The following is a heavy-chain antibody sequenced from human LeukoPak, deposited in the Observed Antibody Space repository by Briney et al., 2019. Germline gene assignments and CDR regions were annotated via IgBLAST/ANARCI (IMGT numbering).Heavy chain of an antibody. J-gene: IGHJ4*02. CDR3: ASQPNSYGGEYYFDY. CDR2: INSDGSST. V-gene: IGHV3-74*01. D-gene: IGHD5-18*01. CDR1: GFTFSSYW. Sequence: PGGSLRLSCAASGFTFSSYWMHWVRQAPGKGLVWVSRINSDGSSTSYADSVKGGFTISRDNAKNTLYLQMNSLRAEDTAVYYCASQPNSYGGEYYFDYWGQGTLVTVSS.